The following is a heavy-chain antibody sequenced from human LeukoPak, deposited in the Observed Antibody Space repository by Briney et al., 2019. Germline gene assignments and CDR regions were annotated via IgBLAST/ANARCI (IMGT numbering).Heavy chain of an antibody. CDR2: IYPGDSDT. V-gene: IGHV5-51*01. D-gene: IGHD2-15*01. J-gene: IGHJ4*02. Sequence: GESLKISRKGSGYSFTSYWIGWVRQMPGKGLEWMGIIYPGDSDTRYSSSFQGQVTISADKSISTAYLQWSSLKASDTAMYYCARISDIVVVVAATSPPDYWGQGTLVTVSS. CDR3: ARISDIVVVVAATSPPDY. CDR1: GYSFTSYW.